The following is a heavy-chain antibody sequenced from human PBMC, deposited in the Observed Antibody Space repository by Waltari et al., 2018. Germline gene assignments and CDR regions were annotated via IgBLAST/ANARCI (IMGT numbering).Heavy chain of an antibody. V-gene: IGHV4-38-2*01. D-gene: IGHD4-4*01. CDR3: ARQNDYTNFDY. J-gene: IGHJ4*02. CDR1: DYSISSGYY. Sequence: QVQLQESGPGLVKPSETLSLTCAVSDYSISSGYYWDWIRQPPGKGLEWIGSIFHSGSAYDAPSLKSRVAISVDTSKNQFSLKLTSVTAADTAMYFCARQNDYTNFDYWGPGILVTVSS. CDR2: IFHSGSA.